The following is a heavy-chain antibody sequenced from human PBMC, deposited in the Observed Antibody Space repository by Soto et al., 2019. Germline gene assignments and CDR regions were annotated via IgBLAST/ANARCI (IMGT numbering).Heavy chain of an antibody. CDR3: ARLPGITTLRRDY. Sequence: QLQLQESGPGLVKPSETLSLTCTVSGGSISSSSYYWGWIRQPPGKGLEWIGSIYYTGSPYYTPSLERRVTISVDTSKNQFSLKLSSVTAADTAVFYCARLPGITTLRRDYWGKGTLVTVSS. CDR1: GGSISSSSYY. CDR2: IYYTGSP. D-gene: IGHD3-3*01. V-gene: IGHV4-39*01. J-gene: IGHJ4*02.